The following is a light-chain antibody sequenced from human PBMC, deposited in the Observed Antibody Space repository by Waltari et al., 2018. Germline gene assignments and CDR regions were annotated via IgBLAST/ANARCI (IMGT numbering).Light chain of an antibody. V-gene: IGKV3-20*01. CDR2: GTF. CDR1: QTIRTTY. Sequence: EIVLTQSPGTLSLSPGEGATLSCRTSQTIRTTYLAWYQQKPGQAPTLLIYGTFSRATGIPDRFTVSASGTDFSLTISSLEPEEFATYYCQQYDISPLTFGGGTKVEIK. CDR3: QQYDISPLT. J-gene: IGKJ4*01.